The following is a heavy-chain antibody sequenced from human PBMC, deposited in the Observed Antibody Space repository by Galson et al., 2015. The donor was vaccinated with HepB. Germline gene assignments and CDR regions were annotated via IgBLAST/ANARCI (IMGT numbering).Heavy chain of an antibody. Sequence: SVKVSCKASGGTFRKLAFSWVRQAPGQGLEWMGGIIPLHGTTSYPQKFQDRVTITADESTTSAYMELRSLRSEDTAVYYCARNRGIDVIAGALEDDWFDPWGQGTQVTVTS. CDR1: GGTFRKLA. J-gene: IGHJ5*02. D-gene: IGHD3-3*01. V-gene: IGHV1-69*13. CDR2: IIPLHGTT. CDR3: ARNRGIDVIAGALEDDWFDP.